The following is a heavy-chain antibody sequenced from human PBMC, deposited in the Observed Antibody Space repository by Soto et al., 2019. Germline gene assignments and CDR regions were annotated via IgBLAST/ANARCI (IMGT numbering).Heavy chain of an antibody. CDR1: GFTFSSYE. CDR3: ARDHKGGYYHYGMDV. CDR2: ISSSGSTI. J-gene: IGHJ6*02. V-gene: IGHV3-48*03. Sequence: PGGSLRLSCAASGFTFSSYEMNWVRQAPGKGLEWVSYISSSGSTIYYADSVKGRFTISRDNAKNSLYLQMNSLRAEDTAVYYCARDHKGGYYHYGMDVWGQGTTVTVSS. D-gene: IGHD2-15*01.